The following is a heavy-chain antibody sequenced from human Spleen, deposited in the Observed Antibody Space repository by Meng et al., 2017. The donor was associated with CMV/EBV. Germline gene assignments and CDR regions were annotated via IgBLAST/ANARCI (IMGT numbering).Heavy chain of an antibody. V-gene: IGHV3-23*01. J-gene: IGHJ6*02. D-gene: IGHD4-17*01. CDR1: GFTFSTYA. CDR2: ISGSGGST. CDR3: ARDGGDYYYGMDV. Sequence: GGSLRLSCAVSGFTFSTYAMGWVRQAPGKGLEWVSGISGSGGSTYYADSVKGRFTISRDNSKNTLYLQMNSLRAEDTAVYYCARDGGDYYYGMDVWGQGTTVTVSS.